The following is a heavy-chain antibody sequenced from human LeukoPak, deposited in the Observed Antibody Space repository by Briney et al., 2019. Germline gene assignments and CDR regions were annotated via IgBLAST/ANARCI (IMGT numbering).Heavy chain of an antibody. V-gene: IGHV3-23*01. J-gene: IGHJ4*02. CDR2: ISGSGGST. Sequence: GGSLRLSCAASGFTFSSSAMSWVRQAPGKGLEWVSAISGSGGSTYYADSVKGRFTISRDNSKNTLYLQTNSLRAEDTAVYYCAKEEDYYYDSSGYYNYWGQGTLVTVSS. CDR3: AKEEDYYYDSSGYYNY. D-gene: IGHD3-22*01. CDR1: GFTFSSSA.